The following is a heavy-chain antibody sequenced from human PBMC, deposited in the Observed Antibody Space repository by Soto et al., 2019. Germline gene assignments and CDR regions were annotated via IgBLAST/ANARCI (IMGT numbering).Heavy chain of an antibody. V-gene: IGHV3-43D*03. CDR2: ISWDGDST. Sequence: GGSLRLSCAASGFTFDDYAMHWVRQAPGKGLEWVSLISWDGDSTYYADSVKGRFTISRDNSKNSLYLQMNRLRAEDTALYSCAKGGYCSSASCYAGDDAFDIWGQGTMVTVSS. CDR3: AKGGYCSSASCYAGDDAFDI. CDR1: GFTFDDYA. D-gene: IGHD2-2*01. J-gene: IGHJ3*02.